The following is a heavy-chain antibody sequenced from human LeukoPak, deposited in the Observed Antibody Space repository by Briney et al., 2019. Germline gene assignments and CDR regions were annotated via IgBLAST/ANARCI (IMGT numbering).Heavy chain of an antibody. V-gene: IGHV1-2*02. CDR1: GYTFTGYY. CDR3: ARTPIAARPTYQTPADY. J-gene: IGHJ4*02. Sequence: ASVKVSCKASGYTFTGYYMHWVRQAPGQGLEWMGWINPNSGGTNYAQKFQGRVTMTRDTSISTAYMELSSLRSEDTAVYYCARTPIAARPTYQTPADYWGQGTLVTVSS. CDR2: INPNSGGT. D-gene: IGHD6-6*01.